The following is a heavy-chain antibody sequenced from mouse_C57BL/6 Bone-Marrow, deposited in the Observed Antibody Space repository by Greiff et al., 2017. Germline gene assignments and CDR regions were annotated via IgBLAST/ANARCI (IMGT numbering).Heavy chain of an antibody. Sequence: VQLQESGPGLVAPSQSLSITCTVSGFSLTSYAISWVRQPPGTGLEWLGVIWTGGGTNYNSALKSRLSISKDNSKSQVFLKMNSLQTDDTARYYCARIGDSSGQAWFAYWGQGTLVTVSA. J-gene: IGHJ3*01. CDR1: GFSLTSYA. V-gene: IGHV2-9-1*01. CDR2: IWTGGGT. CDR3: ARIGDSSGQAWFAY. D-gene: IGHD3-2*02.